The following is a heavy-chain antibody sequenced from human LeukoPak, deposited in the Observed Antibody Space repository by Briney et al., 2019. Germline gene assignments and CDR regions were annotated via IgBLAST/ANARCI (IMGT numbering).Heavy chain of an antibody. CDR3: ATGIDFWSGYYNFDY. Sequence: ASVKASCKASGYTFTGYYMHWVRQAPGQGLEWMGWINPNSGGTNYAQKFQGRVTMTRDTSISTAYMELSRLRSDDTAVYYCATGIDFWSGYYNFDYWGQGTLVTVSS. CDR2: INPNSGGT. D-gene: IGHD3-3*01. V-gene: IGHV1-2*02. J-gene: IGHJ4*02. CDR1: GYTFTGYY.